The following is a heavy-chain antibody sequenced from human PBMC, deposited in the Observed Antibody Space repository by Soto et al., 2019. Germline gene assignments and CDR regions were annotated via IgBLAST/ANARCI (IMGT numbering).Heavy chain of an antibody. CDR1: GDTFNFYT. J-gene: IGHJ4*02. Sequence: QVQLVQSGAEVKKPGSSVKVSCKASGDTFNFYTINWVRQAPGLGLEWMGRFNPILSFSNSALKFQGRVTLTADKSTSTAYMVLCSLRSEDTAIYYCATSFGSGSRAFDYWGQGDLVTVSS. CDR3: ATSFGSGSRAFDY. CDR2: FNPILSFS. D-gene: IGHD3-10*01. V-gene: IGHV1-69*02.